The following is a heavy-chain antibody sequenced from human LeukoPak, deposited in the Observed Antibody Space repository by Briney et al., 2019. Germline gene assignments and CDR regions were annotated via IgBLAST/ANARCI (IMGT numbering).Heavy chain of an antibody. D-gene: IGHD2-21*02. V-gene: IGHV3-7*01. CDR1: GFSFTSSW. Sequence: GGSLRLSRAASGFSFTSSWMSWVRQAPGKGLEWVANIKQDGSEKYYVDSVKGRFTISRDNAKNSLYLQMDSLRAEDTAVYYCARGNYYCGGDCYTAEYFQHWGQGTLVTVSS. CDR2: IKQDGSEK. J-gene: IGHJ1*01. CDR3: ARGNYYCGGDCYTAEYFQH.